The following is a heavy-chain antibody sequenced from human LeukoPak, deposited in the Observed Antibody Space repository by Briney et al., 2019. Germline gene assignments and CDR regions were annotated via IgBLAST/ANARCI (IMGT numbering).Heavy chain of an antibody. V-gene: IGHV3-74*01. Sequence: GGSLRLSCAASGFTFSSYWMHWVRQAPGKGLMWVSRINNDGSSTSYADSVKGRFTISRDNAKNTLYLQMNSLRAEDTAVYYCARDCGGTSCYGPLAFDIWGQGTMVTVSS. D-gene: IGHD2-2*01. CDR2: INNDGSST. J-gene: IGHJ3*02. CDR1: GFTFSSYW. CDR3: ARDCGGTSCYGPLAFDI.